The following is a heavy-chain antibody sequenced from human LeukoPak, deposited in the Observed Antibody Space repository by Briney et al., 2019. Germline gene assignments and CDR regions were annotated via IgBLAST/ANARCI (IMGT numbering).Heavy chain of an antibody. J-gene: IGHJ3*01. Sequence: GASVKVSCKSSGYTFTAFYMHWVRQAPGQGLEWMGWINPTSGVTNYAQKFQGRVTMTRDTSITTAYMELSGLRSDDTVIYYCARDHYYHDSSGYYPNWGQGTMVTVSS. V-gene: IGHV1-2*02. CDR2: INPTSGVT. CDR1: GYTFTAFY. CDR3: ARDHYYHDSSGYYPN. D-gene: IGHD3-22*01.